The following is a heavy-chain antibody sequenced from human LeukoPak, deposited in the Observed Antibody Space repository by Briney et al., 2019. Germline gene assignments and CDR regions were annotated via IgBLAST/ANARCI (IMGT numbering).Heavy chain of an antibody. CDR1: GGSFSGYY. J-gene: IGHJ6*02. CDR3: ARADYYGSGSYVPLSWHYYYYGMDV. V-gene: IGHV4-34*01. Sequence: SETLSLTCAVYGGSFSGYYWGWIRQPPGKGLEWIGEINHSGSTNYNPSLKSRVTISVDTSKNQFSLKLSSVTAADTAVYYCARADYYGSGSYVPLSWHYYYYGMDVWGQGTTVTVSS. D-gene: IGHD3-10*01. CDR2: INHSGST.